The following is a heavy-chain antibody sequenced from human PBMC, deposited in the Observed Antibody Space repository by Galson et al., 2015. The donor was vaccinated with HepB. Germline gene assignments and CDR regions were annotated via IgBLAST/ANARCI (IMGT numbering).Heavy chain of an antibody. CDR1: GFTFSRHW. Sequence: SLRLSCAASGFTFSRHWMTWVRQAPGKGLEWVADIKQDGNEQHYVDSVEGRFTISRDNARNSVFLQMDSLRAEDTAVYYCARENYYDGSGSDAFDMWGQGTMVTVSA. V-gene: IGHV3-7*01. CDR2: IKQDGNEQ. D-gene: IGHD3-22*01. CDR3: ARENYYDGSGSDAFDM. J-gene: IGHJ3*02.